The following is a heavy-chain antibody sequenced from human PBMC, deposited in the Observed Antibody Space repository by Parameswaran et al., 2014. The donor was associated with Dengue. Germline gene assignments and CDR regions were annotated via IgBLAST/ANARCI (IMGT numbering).Heavy chain of an antibody. D-gene: IGHD3-3*01. J-gene: IGHJ6*03. V-gene: IGHV1-2*02. CDR2: INPNSGGT. Sequence: WVRQAPGQGLEWMGWINPNSGGTNYAQKFQGRVTMTRDTSISTAYMELSRLRSDDTAVYYCARDGDPEKYYYYYYYMDVWGKGTTVTVSS. CDR3: ARDGDPEKYYYYYYYMDV.